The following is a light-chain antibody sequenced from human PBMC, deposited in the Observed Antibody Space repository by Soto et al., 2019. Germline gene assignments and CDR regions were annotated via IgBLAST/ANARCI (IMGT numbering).Light chain of an antibody. CDR1: QSVVSSY. V-gene: IGKV3D-20*02. J-gene: IGKJ4*01. CDR3: QQRSNWPLT. Sequence: EILLTQSPGTLSLSPGERATLSCRASQSVVSSYVAWYQQTPGQAPRLLIYGSSNRATGIPDRFSVSGSGTDFTLTISRLEPEDFAVYYCQQRSNWPLTFGGGTKVEI. CDR2: GSS.